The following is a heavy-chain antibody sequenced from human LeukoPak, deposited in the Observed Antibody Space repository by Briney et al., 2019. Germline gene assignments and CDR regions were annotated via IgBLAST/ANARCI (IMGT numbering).Heavy chain of an antibody. V-gene: IGHV1-69*05. Sequence: ASVKVSCKASGGTFSSYAISWVRQAPGQGLEWMGGIIPIFGTANYAQKFQGRVTMTRNTSISTAYMELSSLRSEDTAVYYCARGGGEVVPAAIGDYWGQGTLVTVSS. J-gene: IGHJ4*02. CDR1: GGTFSSYA. D-gene: IGHD2-2*01. CDR3: ARGGGEVVPAAIGDY. CDR2: IIPIFGTA.